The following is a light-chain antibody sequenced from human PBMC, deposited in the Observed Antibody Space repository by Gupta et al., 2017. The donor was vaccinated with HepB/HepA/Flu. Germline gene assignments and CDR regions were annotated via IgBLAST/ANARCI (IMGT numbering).Light chain of an antibody. J-gene: IGLJ1*01. V-gene: IGLV1-40*01. Sequence: QSVLTQPPPVSGSPGQRVTISCTGCSSNIGAGYDVHWYQQLPGTAPKLLIYGNSNRPSGVPDRFSGSKSGTSASLAITGLQAEDEADYYCQSYDSSLSGYVFGTGTKVTVL. CDR1: SSNIGAGYD. CDR2: GNS. CDR3: QSYDSSLSGYV.